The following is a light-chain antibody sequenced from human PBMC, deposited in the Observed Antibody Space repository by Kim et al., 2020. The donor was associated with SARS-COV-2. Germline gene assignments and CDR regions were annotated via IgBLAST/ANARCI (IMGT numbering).Light chain of an antibody. CDR1: QSISTW. V-gene: IGKV1-5*01. CDR3: QQYDRDST. Sequence: DIQLTQSPSTLSASVGDRVTITCRASQSISTWLAWYQQKLGKAPKLLIFDASNLESGVPPRFSGSGSGTEFTLTISSLQPDDVATYYCQQYDRDSTFGQGTKVDIK. J-gene: IGKJ1*01. CDR2: DAS.